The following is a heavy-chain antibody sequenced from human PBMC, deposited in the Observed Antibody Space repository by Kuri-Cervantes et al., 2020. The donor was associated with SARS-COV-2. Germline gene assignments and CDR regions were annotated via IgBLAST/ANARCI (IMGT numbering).Heavy chain of an antibody. J-gene: IGHJ6*02. CDR1: GYTFTGYY. D-gene: IGHD3-3*01. V-gene: IGHV1-2*02. CDR2: INPNSGGT. CDR3: AREGALTIFGVVTVNYYYYGMDV. Sequence: ASVKVSCKASGYTFTGYYMHWVRQAPGQGLEWMGWINPNSGGTNYAQKFQGRVTMTRDTSISTAYMELRSLRSDDTAVYYCAREGALTIFGVVTVNYYYYGMDVWGQGTTVTVSS.